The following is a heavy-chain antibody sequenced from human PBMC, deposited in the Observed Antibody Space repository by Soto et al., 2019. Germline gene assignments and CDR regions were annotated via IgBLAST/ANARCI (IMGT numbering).Heavy chain of an antibody. Sequence: ASVTVSCRASGYSFTSYGISWVRQAPGQGLEWMGWISAYNGNTNYAQKLQGRVTMTTDTSTSTAYMELRSLRSDDTAVYYCARWKYGGNLDAFDIWGQGTMVTVSS. CDR3: ARWKYGGNLDAFDI. D-gene: IGHD2-21*02. CDR1: GYSFTSYG. V-gene: IGHV1-18*01. J-gene: IGHJ3*02. CDR2: ISAYNGNT.